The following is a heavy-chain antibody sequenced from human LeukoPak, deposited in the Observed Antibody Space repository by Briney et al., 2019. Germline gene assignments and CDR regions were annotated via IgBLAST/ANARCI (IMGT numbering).Heavy chain of an antibody. CDR1: GFTFSDYY. D-gene: IGHD3-10*01. J-gene: IGHJ4*02. CDR3: VCPTRYEGSTYYSPFDY. Sequence: GGSPRLSCAASGFTFSDYYMDWVRQAPGKGLEWVGRIRWKTNSYTTEYAASVKGRFTVSRDDSKTSLYLQMNSPKTEDTAVYYCVCPTRYEGSTYYSPFDYWGQGTLVTVSS. V-gene: IGHV3-72*01. CDR2: IRWKTNSYTT.